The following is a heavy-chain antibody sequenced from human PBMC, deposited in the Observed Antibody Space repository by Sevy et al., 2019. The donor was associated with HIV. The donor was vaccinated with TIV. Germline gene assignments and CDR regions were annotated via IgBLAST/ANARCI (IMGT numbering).Heavy chain of an antibody. V-gene: IGHV1-69*13. J-gene: IGHJ4*02. D-gene: IGHD6-19*01. CDR1: GGTFSSYG. Sequence: ASVKVSCKASGGTFSSYGISWVRQAPGQGLEWMGGIIPILGTVNYAQKFQGRVTITAEESTKTAYMELSSLRSEDTAEYYCARGGGNGWYYFDYWGQETLVTVSS. CDR3: ARGGGNGWYYFDY. CDR2: IIPILGTV.